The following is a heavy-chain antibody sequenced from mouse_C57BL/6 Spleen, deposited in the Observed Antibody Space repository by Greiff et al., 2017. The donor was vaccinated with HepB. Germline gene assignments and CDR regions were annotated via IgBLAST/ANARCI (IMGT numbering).Heavy chain of an antibody. CDR1: GFTFSSYG. CDR2: ISSGGSYT. J-gene: IGHJ2*01. V-gene: IGHV5-6*01. D-gene: IGHD2-1*01. Sequence: EVQVVESGGDLVKPGGSLKLSCAASGFTFSSYGMSWVRQTPDKRLEWVATISSGGSYTYYPDSVKGRFTISRDNAKNTLYLQMSSLKSEDTAMYYCARGGEGNYYFDYWGQGTTLTVSS. CDR3: ARGGEGNYYFDY.